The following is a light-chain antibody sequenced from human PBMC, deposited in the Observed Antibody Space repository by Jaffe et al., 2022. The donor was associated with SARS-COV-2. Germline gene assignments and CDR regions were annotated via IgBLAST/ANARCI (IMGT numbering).Light chain of an antibody. CDR3: QQYNYYPYT. V-gene: IGKV1-5*03. CDR2: KAS. Sequence: DIQMTQSPSTLSASVGDRVTITCRASQSIGNWLAWYQQKPGKAPKLLIYKASSLESGVPSRFSGSGSETEFTLTISSLQPDDFATYYCQQYNYYPYTFGQGTKLDIK. CDR1: QSIGNW. J-gene: IGKJ2*01.